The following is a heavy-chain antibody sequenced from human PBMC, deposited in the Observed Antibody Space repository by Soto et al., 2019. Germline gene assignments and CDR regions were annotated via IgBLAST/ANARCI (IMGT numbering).Heavy chain of an antibody. Sequence: QVQLVESGGGVVQPGRSLRLSCAASGFAFSSYAMHWVRQAPGKGLEWVTVISYDGSIKYYADSVKGRFTISRDNSKNTLYLQMNSLRGEDTAVYYCATLQAAGVDPWGQGTLVTVSS. CDR2: ISYDGSIK. J-gene: IGHJ5*02. CDR3: ATLQAAGVDP. D-gene: IGHD6-13*01. CDR1: GFAFSSYA. V-gene: IGHV3-30*04.